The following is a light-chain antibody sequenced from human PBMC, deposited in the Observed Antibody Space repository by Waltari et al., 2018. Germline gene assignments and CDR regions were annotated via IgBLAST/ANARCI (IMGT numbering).Light chain of an antibody. J-gene: IGKJ3*01. CDR1: QSLLHSNGNTY. V-gene: IGKV2-29*02. Sequence: DIVMTQTPLSLPVTPGEPASISCRSSQSLLHSNGNTYLYWHLQKPGQPPRLLIYRVSNRFSGVPDRFSGSGSGTDFTLKISRVEAEDVGVYYCMQALQTPFTFGPGTKLDIK. CDR2: RVS. CDR3: MQALQTPFT.